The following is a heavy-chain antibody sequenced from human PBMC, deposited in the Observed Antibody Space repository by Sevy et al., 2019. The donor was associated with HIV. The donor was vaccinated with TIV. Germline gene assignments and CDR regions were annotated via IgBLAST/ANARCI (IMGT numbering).Heavy chain of an antibody. V-gene: IGHV4-59*01. CDR1: GGSITRYY. CDR3: ARTPNYCSGSGCYSRLDY. D-gene: IGHD2-15*01. CDR2: IYYSGSA. Sequence: SETLSLTCTVSGGSITRYYWSWIRQPPGKGLEWIGYIYYSGSADYNPSLKSRVTMSVDASKNQFSLKLTSVTAADTAVYYCARTPNYCSGSGCYSRLDYWGQGTLVTVSS. J-gene: IGHJ4*02.